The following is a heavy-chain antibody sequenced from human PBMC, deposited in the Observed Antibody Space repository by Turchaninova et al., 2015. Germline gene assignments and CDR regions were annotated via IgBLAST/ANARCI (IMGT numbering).Heavy chain of an antibody. Sequence: QVQLVQSGAEMKKHGASVRVACKSSGYTFTTHGITWVRRAPGQGLEWMGWISAHNGDTSYAQKVQGRVTITTDTSTSTAYMELGSLRSDDTAVYYCARGGYCSGDTCFYPFDIWGQGTMVIVSS. CDR1: GYTFTTHG. J-gene: IGHJ3*02. CDR2: ISAHNGDT. CDR3: ARGGYCSGDTCFYPFDI. V-gene: IGHV1-18*01. D-gene: IGHD2-15*01.